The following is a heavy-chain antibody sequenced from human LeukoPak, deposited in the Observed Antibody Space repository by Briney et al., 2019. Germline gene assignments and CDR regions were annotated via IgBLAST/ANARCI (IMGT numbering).Heavy chain of an antibody. V-gene: IGHV4-39*01. J-gene: IGHJ4*02. D-gene: IGHD5-12*01. CDR1: GGSISSSSYC. CDR3: ARQDIVSRYFDY. CDR2: IYYSGST. Sequence: SETLSLTCTVSGGSISSSSYCWGWIRQPPGKGLEWIGSIYYSGSTYYNPSLKSRVTISVDTSKKQFSLKLSSATAADTAVYYCARQDIVSRYFDYSGQGTLVTVSS.